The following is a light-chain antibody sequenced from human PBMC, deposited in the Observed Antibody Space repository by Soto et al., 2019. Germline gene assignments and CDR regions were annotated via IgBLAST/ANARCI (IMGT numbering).Light chain of an antibody. J-gene: IGLJ3*02. CDR1: SSNIGSNY. CDR2: RNN. V-gene: IGLV1-47*01. CDR3: AAWDDSLRGV. Sequence: QSVLTQPPSASGTPRQRVTISCSGSSSNIGSNYVSWYQQLPGTAPKLLIYRNNQRPSGVPDRFSGSKSGTSASLAISVLRSEDEADYYCAAWDDSLRGVFGGGTKLTVL.